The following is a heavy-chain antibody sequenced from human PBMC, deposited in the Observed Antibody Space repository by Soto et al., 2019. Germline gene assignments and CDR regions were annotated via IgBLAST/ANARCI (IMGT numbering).Heavy chain of an antibody. CDR3: TRVGGYYGDYPNFDY. D-gene: IGHD4-17*01. J-gene: IGHJ4*02. CDR1: GSSIRPYY. CDR2: IYYSGST. Sequence: SETLSLTCSISGSSIRPYYWSWIRQPPGKVLEWIGNIYYSGSTNYSPSLRSRVIMSVASSRNQLALRLHSVTAADTAVYYCTRVGGYYGDYPNFDYWGQGALVTVSS. V-gene: IGHV4-59*01.